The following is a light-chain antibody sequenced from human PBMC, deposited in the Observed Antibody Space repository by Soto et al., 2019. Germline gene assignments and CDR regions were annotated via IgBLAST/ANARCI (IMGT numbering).Light chain of an antibody. J-gene: IGLJ2*01. V-gene: IGLV2-14*01. CDR2: EVS. Sequence: QSALTQPASVSGSPGQSITISCTGTSSDVGGYNYVSWYQQHPGKAPKLMIYEVSNRPSGVSNRFSGSKSGNTASLTISGVQDEDEADYYCSSYTSSSTHVVFGGGTKVTVL. CDR1: SSDVGGYNY. CDR3: SSYTSSSTHVV.